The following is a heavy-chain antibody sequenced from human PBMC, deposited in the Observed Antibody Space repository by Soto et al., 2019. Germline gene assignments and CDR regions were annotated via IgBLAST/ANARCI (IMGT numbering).Heavy chain of an antibody. CDR2: IYPSVSS. Sequence: SSETLSLTCSVSGFAISRGYYWSWVRQPPGKGLEWIGSIYPSVSSYHNPSLATRLRLSIDTSKNQFTLNLTSVTAADTALYFCARENVGTTFFDNWGQGIQVTVSS. V-gene: IGHV4-38-2*02. CDR3: ARENVGTTFFDN. D-gene: IGHD1-1*01. J-gene: IGHJ4*02. CDR1: GFAISRGYY.